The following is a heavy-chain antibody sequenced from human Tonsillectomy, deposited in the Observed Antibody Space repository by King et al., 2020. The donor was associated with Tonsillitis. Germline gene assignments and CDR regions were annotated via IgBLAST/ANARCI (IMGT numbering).Heavy chain of an antibody. V-gene: IGHV4-34*01. CDR2: INHSGST. CDR3: ARGVRGYCSSTSCSFPDY. Sequence: VQLQQWGAGLLKPSETLSLTCAVYGGSFSGYYWSGIRQPPGKGLEWIGEINHSGSTNYNPSLKSRVTISVDTSKNQFSLKLSSVTAADTAVYYCARGVRGYCSSTSCSFPDYWGQGTLVTVSS. J-gene: IGHJ4*02. CDR1: GGSFSGYY. D-gene: IGHD2-2*01.